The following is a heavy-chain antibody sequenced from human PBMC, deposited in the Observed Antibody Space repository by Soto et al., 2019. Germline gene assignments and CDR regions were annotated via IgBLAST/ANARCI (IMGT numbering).Heavy chain of an antibody. Sequence: SETLSLTCTVSGGSISSSSYYWGWIRQPPGKGLEWIGSIYYSGSTYYNPSLKSRVTISVDTSKNQFSLKLSSVTAADTAVYYCQHGTAPGDYWGQGTLVTVSS. CDR3: QHGTAPGDY. V-gene: IGHV4-39*01. D-gene: IGHD5-18*01. J-gene: IGHJ4*02. CDR2: IYYSGST. CDR1: GGSISSSSYY.